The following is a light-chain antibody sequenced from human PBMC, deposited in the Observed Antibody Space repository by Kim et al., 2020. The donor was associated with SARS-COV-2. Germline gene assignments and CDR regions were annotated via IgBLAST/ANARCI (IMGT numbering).Light chain of an antibody. CDR1: QSISDW. CDR2: KAS. V-gene: IGKV1-5*03. J-gene: IGKJ1*01. CDR3: QQYKTFWT. Sequence: SASVGDRVTVTCRASQSISDWVAWYQQKPGKAPKLLMYKASTLESGVPSRFSGSGSGTEFTLTISSLQPDEFATYYCQQYKTFWTFGQGTKVDIK.